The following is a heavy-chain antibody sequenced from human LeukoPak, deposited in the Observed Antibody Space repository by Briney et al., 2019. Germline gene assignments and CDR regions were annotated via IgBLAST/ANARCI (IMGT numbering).Heavy chain of an antibody. D-gene: IGHD3-3*01. CDR2: IYTSGST. V-gene: IGHV4-4*07. J-gene: IGHJ4*02. Sequence: SETLSLTCTVSGGSISSYYWSWIRQPAGKGLEWIGRIYTSGSTNYNPSLKSRVTISVDKSKNQFSLKLSSVTAADTAVYYCARDGADFWSGYYTPWYFDYWGQGTLVTVSS. CDR1: GGSISSYY. CDR3: ARDGADFWSGYYTPWYFDY.